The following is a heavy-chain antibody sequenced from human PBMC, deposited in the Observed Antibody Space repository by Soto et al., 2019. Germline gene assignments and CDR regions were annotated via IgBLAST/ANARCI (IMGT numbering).Heavy chain of an antibody. Sequence: ASVKVSCKASGGTFSSYAISWVRQAPGQGLEWMGGIIPIFGTANYAQKFQGRVTITADESTSTAYMELSSLRSEDTAVYYCAADSANYDSSGYYYIPPLYWGQGTLVTVSS. CDR2: IIPIFGTA. V-gene: IGHV1-69*13. CDR1: GGTFSSYA. J-gene: IGHJ4*02. CDR3: AADSANYDSSGYYYIPPLY. D-gene: IGHD3-22*01.